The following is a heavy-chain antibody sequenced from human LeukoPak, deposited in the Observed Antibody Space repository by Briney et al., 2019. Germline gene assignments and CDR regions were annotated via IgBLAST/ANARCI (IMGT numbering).Heavy chain of an antibody. J-gene: IGHJ3*02. V-gene: IGHV3-66*02. D-gene: IGHD6-19*01. CDR1: GFTVSSNY. Sequence: PGGSLRLSCAASGFTVSSNYMSWVRQAPGKGLEWVSVIYSGGSTYYADSVKGRFTISRDNSKNTLYLQMNSLRAEDTAVYYCASSGVAVFLDIWGQGTMVTVSS. CDR3: ASSGVAVFLDI. CDR2: IYSGGST.